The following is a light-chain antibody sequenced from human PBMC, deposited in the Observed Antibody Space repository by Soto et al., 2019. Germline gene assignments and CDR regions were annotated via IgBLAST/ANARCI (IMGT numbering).Light chain of an antibody. CDR3: AAWDDSRYGVV. CDR1: SSNIGSNH. V-gene: IGLV1-44*01. J-gene: IGLJ2*01. CDR2: RSD. Sequence: QAVVTQSPSASGTPGQRAIIACSGSSSNIGSNHVNWYRHLPGAAPKLLIFRSDQRPSGVPDRFSGSKSGTTASLAISGLQSGDEADYYCAAWDDSRYGVVFGGGTKLTVL.